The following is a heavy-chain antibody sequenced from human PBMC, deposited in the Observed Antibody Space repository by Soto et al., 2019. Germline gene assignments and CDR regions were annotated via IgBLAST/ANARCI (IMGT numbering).Heavy chain of an antibody. Sequence: GGSLRLSCAASGFTFSSYDMSWVRQAPGKGLEWVSAISGIISSTYYADSVKGRFTISRDNSKNTLYLQMNSLRADDTAVYYCAKLVANYYYMDVWGKGTTVTVSS. J-gene: IGHJ6*03. CDR2: ISGIISST. CDR1: GFTFSSYD. D-gene: IGHD2-21*01. V-gene: IGHV3-23*01. CDR3: AKLVANYYYMDV.